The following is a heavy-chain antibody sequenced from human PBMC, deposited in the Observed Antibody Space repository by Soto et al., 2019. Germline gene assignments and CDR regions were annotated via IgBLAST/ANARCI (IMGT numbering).Heavy chain of an antibody. CDR2: ISAYNGNT. V-gene: IGHV1-18*01. Sequence: ASVKVSCKASGYTFTSYGISWVRQAPGQGLEWMGWISAYNGNTNYAQKLQGRVTMTTDTSTSTAYMELRSLGSDDTAVYYGARFVVVPAVYYYYYMDVWGKGTTVTVSS. CDR3: ARFVVVPAVYYYYYMDV. CDR1: GYTFTSYG. J-gene: IGHJ6*03. D-gene: IGHD2-2*01.